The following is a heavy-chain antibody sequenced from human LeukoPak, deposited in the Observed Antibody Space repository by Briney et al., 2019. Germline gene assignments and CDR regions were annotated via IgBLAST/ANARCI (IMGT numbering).Heavy chain of an antibody. V-gene: IGHV1-8*03. D-gene: IGHD6-13*01. CDR2: MNPNSGNT. CDR3: ARDLRIAAAGPFDP. CDR1: GYTFTGYY. J-gene: IGHJ5*02. Sequence: ASVKVSCKASGYTFTGYYMHWVRQAPGQGLEWMGWMNPNSGNTGYAQKFQGRVTITRNTSISTAYMELSSLRSEDTAVYYCARDLRIAAAGPFDPWGRGTLVTVSS.